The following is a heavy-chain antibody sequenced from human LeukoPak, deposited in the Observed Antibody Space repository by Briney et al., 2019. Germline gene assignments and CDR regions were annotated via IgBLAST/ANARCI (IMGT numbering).Heavy chain of an antibody. CDR3: ARDADSYGYLGYYYGMDV. Sequence: ASVKVSCKASGYTFTNYGISWVRQAPGQGLEWMGWISAYNGNTNYAQKLRGRVTMTTDTSTSTAYMELRSLRSDDTAVYYCARDADSYGYLGYYYGMDVWGQGTTVTVSS. V-gene: IGHV1-18*01. D-gene: IGHD5-18*01. J-gene: IGHJ6*02. CDR2: ISAYNGNT. CDR1: GYTFTNYG.